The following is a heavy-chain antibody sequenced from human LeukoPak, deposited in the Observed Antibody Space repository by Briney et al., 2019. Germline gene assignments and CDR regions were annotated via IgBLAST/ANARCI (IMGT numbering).Heavy chain of an antibody. J-gene: IGHJ4*02. CDR2: INSDGSTT. CDR1: GFTFSNYW. V-gene: IGHV3-74*01. D-gene: IGHD2-8*01. CDR3: ARDGGFCTNGVCFFDF. Sequence: QPGGSLRLSCAASGFTFSNYWMHWVRQAPGKGLVWVSRINSDGSTTSYADAAKGRFTISRDNAKNTLFLQMNSLRAEDTAVYYCARDGGFCTNGVCFFDFWGQGTLVTVSS.